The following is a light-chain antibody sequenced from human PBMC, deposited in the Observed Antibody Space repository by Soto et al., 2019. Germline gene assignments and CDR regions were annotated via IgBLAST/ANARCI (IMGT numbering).Light chain of an antibody. J-gene: IGLJ3*02. CDR3: CSYAGIITWV. V-gene: IGLV2-23*02. CDR2: EVT. Sequence: QSALTQPASVSGSPGQSITISCTGTNNDIGGHNHVSWYQQHPGNSPKLIIYEVTGRPSGVSNRFSASKSGTTASLTIFGLQAEDEADYYCCSYAGIITWVCGGGTKVTVL. CDR1: NNDIGGHNH.